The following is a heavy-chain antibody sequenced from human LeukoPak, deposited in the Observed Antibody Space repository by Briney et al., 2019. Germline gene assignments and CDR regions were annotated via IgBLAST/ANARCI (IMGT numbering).Heavy chain of an antibody. Sequence: GGSLRLSCAASGFTFSSYWMSWVRQAPGKGLEWVANIKQDGSEKYYVDSVKGRFTISRDNAKNSLYLQMNSLRAEDTAVYYCARDHYLAAASDAFDIWGQGTMVTVSP. V-gene: IGHV3-7*01. J-gene: IGHJ3*02. CDR2: IKQDGSEK. D-gene: IGHD6-13*01. CDR1: GFTFSSYW. CDR3: ARDHYLAAASDAFDI.